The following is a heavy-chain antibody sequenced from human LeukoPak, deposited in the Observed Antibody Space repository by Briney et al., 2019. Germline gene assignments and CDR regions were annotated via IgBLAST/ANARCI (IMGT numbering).Heavy chain of an antibody. CDR3: AGEVPYGDYSFDY. V-gene: IGHV3-30*04. CDR1: GFTFSSYG. D-gene: IGHD4-17*01. Sequence: GGSLRLSCAASGFTFSSYGIHWVRQAPGKGLEWVTVISNDGRKTYYADSVKGRFTISRDNSKNTLYLQMNSLRDEDTAVYYCAGEVPYGDYSFDYWGQGTLVTVSS. CDR2: ISNDGRKT. J-gene: IGHJ4*02.